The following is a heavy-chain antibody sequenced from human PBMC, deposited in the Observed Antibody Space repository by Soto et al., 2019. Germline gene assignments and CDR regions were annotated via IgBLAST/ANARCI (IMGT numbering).Heavy chain of an antibody. Sequence: EVQLLESGGGLEQPGGSLRLSCVGSGNTFHNYAMTWVRQAPGKGLEWVSGISGSGCSTYYADSVSGRFTISRDDSKNTMYLQMNSLRAEDTAVYYCAKVSRGIGVVPAAINWGQVTLVTVSA. J-gene: IGHJ4*02. CDR3: AKVSRGIGVVPAAIN. D-gene: IGHD2-2*02. CDR1: GNTFHNYA. CDR2: ISGSGCST. V-gene: IGHV3-23*01.